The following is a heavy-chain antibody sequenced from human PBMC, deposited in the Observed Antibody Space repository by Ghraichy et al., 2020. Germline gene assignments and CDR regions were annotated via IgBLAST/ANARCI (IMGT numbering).Heavy chain of an antibody. CDR1: GFTFDDYA. CDR2: ISGDGGST. Sequence: LTCAASGFTFDDYAMHWVRQAPGKGLEWVSLISGDGGSTYYADSVKGRFTISRDNSKNSLYLQMNCLRTEDTALYYCAKDRPSSSWYWFDPWGQGTLVTVSS. J-gene: IGHJ5*02. CDR3: AKDRPSSSWYWFDP. V-gene: IGHV3-43*02. D-gene: IGHD6-13*01.